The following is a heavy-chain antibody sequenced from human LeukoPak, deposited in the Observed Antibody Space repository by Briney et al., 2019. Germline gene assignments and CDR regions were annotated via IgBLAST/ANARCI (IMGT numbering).Heavy chain of an antibody. J-gene: IGHJ4*02. D-gene: IGHD3-22*01. CDR2: ISGSGGRT. CDR1: GFTFSSYA. CDR3: AKDTMNYYDSSGYYGGY. Sequence: GGSLRLSCAASGFTFSSYAMSWVRQAPGKGLERVSGISGSGGRTYYADSVKGRFTISRDNSKNTLYLQMNSLRAEDTAVYYCAKDTMNYYDSSGYYGGYWGQGTLVTVSS. V-gene: IGHV3-23*01.